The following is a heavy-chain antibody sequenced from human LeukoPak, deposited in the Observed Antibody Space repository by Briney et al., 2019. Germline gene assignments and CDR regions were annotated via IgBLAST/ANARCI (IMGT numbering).Heavy chain of an antibody. Sequence: SQTLSLTCTVSGGSISSRSYYWSWIRQPAGKGLEWIGRIYTSGSTSYNPSLKSRVTISVDRSKNQFSLKLSSVTAADTAVYYCARTPIYYYDNSGYYNWGQGTLVTVSS. CDR2: IYTSGST. CDR1: GGSISSRSYY. D-gene: IGHD3-22*01. J-gene: IGHJ4*02. CDR3: ARTPIYYYDNSGYYN. V-gene: IGHV4-61*02.